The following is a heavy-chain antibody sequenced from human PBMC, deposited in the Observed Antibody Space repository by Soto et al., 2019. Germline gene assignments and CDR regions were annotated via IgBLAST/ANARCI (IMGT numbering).Heavy chain of an antibody. Sequence: SETLSLTCAVSGGSISSGGYSWSWIRQPPGKGLEWIGYIYHSGSTYYNPSLKSRVTISVDRSKNQFSLKLSSVTAADTAVYYCAGWFGEFINWFDPWGQGTLVTVSS. D-gene: IGHD3-10*01. CDR2: IYHSGST. CDR3: AGWFGEFINWFDP. CDR1: GGSISSGGYS. J-gene: IGHJ5*02. V-gene: IGHV4-30-2*01.